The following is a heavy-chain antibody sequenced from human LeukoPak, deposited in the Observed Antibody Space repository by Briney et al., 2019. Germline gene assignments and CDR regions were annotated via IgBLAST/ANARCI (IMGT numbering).Heavy chain of an antibody. V-gene: IGHV3-48*03. J-gene: IGHJ4*02. CDR3: ARVGYYSSSWYVDYFDY. CDR1: GFTFRSYE. CDR2: ISSSGSTI. Sequence: PGGSLRLSCAASGFTFRSYEMNWVRQAPGKGLEWVSYISSSGSTIYYADSVKGRFTISRDNAKNSLYLQLNSLRAEDTAVYYCARVGYYSSSWYVDYFDYCGQGTPVTVSS. D-gene: IGHD6-13*01.